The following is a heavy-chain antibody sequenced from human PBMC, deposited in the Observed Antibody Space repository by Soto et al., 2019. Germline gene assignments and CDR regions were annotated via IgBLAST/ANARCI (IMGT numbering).Heavy chain of an antibody. J-gene: IGHJ4*02. CDR2: IIPILNKT. D-gene: IGHD3-3*01. V-gene: IGHV1-69*02. Sequence: QVLLEQSGSVVKRPGSSVTVSCKASGGPFNNFIFTWVRQAPGQGLEWMGRIIPILNKTNYAQTFLGRVAITADTPASTSYIELTGLRLDDTAMYYCVKDFSGYTSLWGQGTLVSVTS. CDR1: GGPFNNFI. CDR3: VKDFSGYTSL.